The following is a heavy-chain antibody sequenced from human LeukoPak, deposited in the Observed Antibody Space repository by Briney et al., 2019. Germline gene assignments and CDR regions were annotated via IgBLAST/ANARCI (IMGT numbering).Heavy chain of an antibody. CDR1: GFTFSSYW. J-gene: IGHJ4*02. Sequence: GGSLRLSCAASGFTFSSYWMSWVRQAPGKGLEWVANIKQDGSEKYYVDSVKGRFTISRDNAKNSLYLQMNSLRAEDTAVYYCARSRDFWSGYVDYWGQGTLVTVSS. D-gene: IGHD3-3*01. V-gene: IGHV3-7*01. CDR2: IKQDGSEK. CDR3: ARSRDFWSGYVDY.